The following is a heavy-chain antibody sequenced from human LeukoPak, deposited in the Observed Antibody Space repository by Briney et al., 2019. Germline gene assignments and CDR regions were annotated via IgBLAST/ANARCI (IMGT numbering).Heavy chain of an antibody. CDR2: INPNSGGT. J-gene: IGHJ4*02. D-gene: IGHD1-7*01. CDR3: ARDRPGGELGDY. V-gene: IGHV1-2*02. Sequence: ASVKVSCKASGYTLTGYYIHWVRQAPGQGLEWMGWINPNSGGTNYAQKFQDRSTMTRDTSINTAYLELSSLRFDDTAVYYCARDRPGGELGDYWGQGTLVTVSS. CDR1: GYTLTGYY.